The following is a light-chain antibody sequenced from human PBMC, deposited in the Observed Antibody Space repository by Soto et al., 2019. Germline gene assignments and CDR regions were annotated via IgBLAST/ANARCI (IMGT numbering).Light chain of an antibody. Sequence: IQMNHSPSTVSASIGDIITITCRDSQSIIRWFGWYQQKPGKAPKLLMYRASTLERGVPSRFSGSGSGTEFTLTISSLQPEDFATYYCKELNNYPSTFGQGTKVDI. CDR3: KELNNYPST. V-gene: IGKV1-5*03. J-gene: IGKJ1*01. CDR2: RAS. CDR1: QSIIRW.